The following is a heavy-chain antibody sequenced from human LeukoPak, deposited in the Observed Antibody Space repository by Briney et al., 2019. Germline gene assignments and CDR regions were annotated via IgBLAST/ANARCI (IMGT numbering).Heavy chain of an antibody. V-gene: IGHV1-69*13. D-gene: IGHD1-26*01. Sequence: SVKVSCKASGYTFTSYYMHWVRQAPGQGLEWMGGIIPIFGTANYAQKFQGRVTVTADESTSTAYMELSSLRSEDTAVYYCACSNSGSYSASDYWGQGTLVTVSS. CDR3: ACSNSGSYSASDY. J-gene: IGHJ4*02. CDR2: IIPIFGTA. CDR1: GYTFTSYY.